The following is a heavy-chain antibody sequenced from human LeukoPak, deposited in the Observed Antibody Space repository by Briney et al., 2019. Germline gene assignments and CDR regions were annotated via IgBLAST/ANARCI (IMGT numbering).Heavy chain of an antibody. CDR1: GFTFSNAW. CDR2: IKSKTDGGAT. Sequence: GGSLRLSCDASGFTFSNAWLSWVRQAPGKGLEWVGRIKSKTDGGATDYAAPVKGRFTISRDDSKNTLYLQMNSLKTEDTAVYYCTTVFQPLGYCSSTSCYPNYWGQGTLVTVSS. D-gene: IGHD2-2*01. J-gene: IGHJ4*02. CDR3: TTVFQPLGYCSSTSCYPNY. V-gene: IGHV3-15*01.